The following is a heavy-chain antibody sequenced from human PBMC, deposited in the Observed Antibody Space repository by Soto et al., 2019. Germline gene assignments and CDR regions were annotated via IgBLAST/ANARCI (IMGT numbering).Heavy chain of an antibody. J-gene: IGHJ5*02. CDR2: IIPIFGTA. CDR3: ASGHRCYSIRWYDWFDP. D-gene: IGHD6-13*01. V-gene: IGHV1-69*06. Sequence: QVQLVQSGAEVKKPGSSVKVSCKASGGTFSSYAISWVRQAPGQGLEWMGGIIPIFGTANYAQKFQGRVTITADKSTSTAYMELSSLRSEDTAVYYCASGHRCYSIRWYDWFDPWGQGTLVTVSS. CDR1: GGTFSSYA.